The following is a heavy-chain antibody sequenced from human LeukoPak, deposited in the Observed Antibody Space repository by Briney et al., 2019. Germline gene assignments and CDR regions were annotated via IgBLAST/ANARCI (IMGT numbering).Heavy chain of an antibody. Sequence: PSETLSLTCTVSGGSISSSSYYWGWIRQPPGKGLEWIGSIYYSGSTYYNPSLKSRVTISVDTSKNQFSLKLSSVTAADTAVYYCARDHPMTTVTIGHAFDIWGQGTMVTVSS. J-gene: IGHJ3*02. D-gene: IGHD4-17*01. V-gene: IGHV4-39*07. CDR1: GGSISSSSYY. CDR2: IYYSGST. CDR3: ARDHPMTTVTIGHAFDI.